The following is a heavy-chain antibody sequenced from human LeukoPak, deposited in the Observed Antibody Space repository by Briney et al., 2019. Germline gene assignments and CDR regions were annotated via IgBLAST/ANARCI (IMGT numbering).Heavy chain of an antibody. V-gene: IGHV4-59*01. CDR3: AAGYCSGGRCYSYFDS. J-gene: IGHJ4*02. CDR1: GGSISSYY. Sequence: SETLSLTCTVSGGSISSYYWSWIRQPPGKRLEWIGFIYYSGSTNYNPSLKSRVTISVDTSTNQFSLRLTSVAAADTAVYYRAAGYCSGGRCYSYFDSWGQGTLVTVSS. D-gene: IGHD2-15*01. CDR2: IYYSGST.